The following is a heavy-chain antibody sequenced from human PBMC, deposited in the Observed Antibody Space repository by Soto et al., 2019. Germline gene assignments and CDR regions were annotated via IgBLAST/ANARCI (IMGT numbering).Heavy chain of an antibody. D-gene: IGHD3-3*01. Sequence: PGGSLRLSCAASGFTFSSYGMHWVRQAPGKGLEWVAVISYDGSNKYYADSVKGRFTISRDNSKNTLYLQMNSLRAEDTAVYYCAISFGLADYGMDVWGQGTTVTAP. CDR1: GFTFSSYG. CDR3: AISFGLADYGMDV. J-gene: IGHJ6*02. CDR2: ISYDGSNK. V-gene: IGHV3-30*03.